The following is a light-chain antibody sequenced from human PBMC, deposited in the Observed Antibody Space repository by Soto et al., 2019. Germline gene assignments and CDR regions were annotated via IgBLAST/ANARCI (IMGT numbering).Light chain of an antibody. CDR1: QSVSIN. Sequence: EIVMTQSPATLSVSPGERATLSCRASQSVSINLAWYQQRPGQAPRLLIYGASTRATGIPARFSGSGSGTDFTLTISSLQSEDFVVYYCQQYSSLPHTFGQGTKLEVK. CDR2: GAS. V-gene: IGKV3-15*01. J-gene: IGKJ2*01. CDR3: QQYSSLPHT.